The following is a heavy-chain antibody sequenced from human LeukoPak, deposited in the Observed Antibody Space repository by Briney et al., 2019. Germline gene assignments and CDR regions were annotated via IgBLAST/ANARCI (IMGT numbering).Heavy chain of an antibody. CDR2: VFSGGGS. D-gene: IGHD3-16*01. CDR3: ARDRPPMGLDY. J-gene: IGHJ4*02. CDR1: GASMDSQV. V-gene: IGHV4-4*07. Sequence: PSETLSLTCSVSGASMDSQVWSWIRQPAGKGLEWVGRVFSGGGSNYNPSLGSRLTLSVETSRNQISLRLRSVTAADTAVYYCARDRPPMGLDYWGQGLLVTVSS.